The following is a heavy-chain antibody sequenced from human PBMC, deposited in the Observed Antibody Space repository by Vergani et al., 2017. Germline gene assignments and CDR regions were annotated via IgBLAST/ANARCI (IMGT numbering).Heavy chain of an antibody. CDR1: GGTFSSYA. V-gene: IGHV1-69*01. CDR3: ARAPYDYDSSGYPWFDP. D-gene: IGHD3-22*01. J-gene: IGHJ5*02. Sequence: QVQLVQSGAEVKKPGSSVKVSCKASGGTFSSYAISWVRQAPGQGLEWMGGIIPIFGTANYAQQFQGRVTITADESTSTAYMELSSLRSEDTAVYYCARAPYDYDSSGYPWFDPWGQGTLVTVSS. CDR2: IIPIFGTA.